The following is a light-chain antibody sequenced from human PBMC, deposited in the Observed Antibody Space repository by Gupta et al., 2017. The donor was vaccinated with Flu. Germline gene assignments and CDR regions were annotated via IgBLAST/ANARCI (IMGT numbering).Light chain of an antibody. V-gene: IGKV1-33*01. J-gene: IGKJ4*01. CDR3: QQYDNLPPLT. Sequence: DIQMTQSPSSLSASVGDRVTITCQASQDISNYLNWYQQKPGKAPKLLIYDASNLETGVPSRFSGSGSGTDFTFTISSLQPEDIATYYCQQYDNLPPLTFGXGTKVEIK. CDR2: DAS. CDR1: QDISNY.